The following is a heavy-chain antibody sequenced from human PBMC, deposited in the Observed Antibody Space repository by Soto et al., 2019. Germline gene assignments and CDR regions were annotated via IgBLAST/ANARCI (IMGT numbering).Heavy chain of an antibody. J-gene: IGHJ4*02. CDR2: ISAYNGNT. CDR3: ARDGPWGYYYDSSGYKFDY. Sequence: GASVKVSCKASGYTFTSYGISWVRQAPGQGLEWMGWISAYNGNTNYAQKLQGRVTMTTDTSTSTAYMELRSLRSDDTAVYYCARDGPWGYYYDSSGYKFDYWGQGTLVTVSS. D-gene: IGHD3-22*01. V-gene: IGHV1-18*01. CDR1: GYTFTSYG.